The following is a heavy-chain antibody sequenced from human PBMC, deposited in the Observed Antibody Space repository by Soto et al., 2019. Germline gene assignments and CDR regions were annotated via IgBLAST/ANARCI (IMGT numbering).Heavy chain of an antibody. Sequence: SETLSLTCTVSGGSISSGGYYWSWIRQHPGKGLEWIGYIYYSGSTYYNPSLKSRVTISVDTSKNQFSLKLSSVTAADTAVYYCARAPSYTYCSGGSCYSGWFDPWGQGTLVTVSS. CDR3: ARAPSYTYCSGGSCYSGWFDP. CDR1: GGSISSGGYY. V-gene: IGHV4-31*03. J-gene: IGHJ5*02. CDR2: IYYSGST. D-gene: IGHD2-15*01.